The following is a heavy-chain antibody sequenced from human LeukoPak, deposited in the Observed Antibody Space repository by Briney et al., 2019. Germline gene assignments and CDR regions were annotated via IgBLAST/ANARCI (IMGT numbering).Heavy chain of an antibody. D-gene: IGHD1-26*01. J-gene: IGHJ3*02. CDR1: GYTLTELS. Sequence: GASVKVSCKVSGYTLTELSMHWVRQAPGKGLEWMGGFDPEDGETIYAQKFQGRVTMTEDTSTSTAYMELRSLRSDDTAVYYCARDHFIVGATALAFDIWGQGTMVTVSS. CDR2: FDPEDGET. V-gene: IGHV1-24*01. CDR3: ARDHFIVGATALAFDI.